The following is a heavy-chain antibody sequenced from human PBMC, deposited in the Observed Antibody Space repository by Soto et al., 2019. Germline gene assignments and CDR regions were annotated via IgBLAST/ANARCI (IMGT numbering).Heavy chain of an antibody. J-gene: IGHJ4*02. CDR1: GFTFSSYA. CDR3: ENDPPVIWFGDPEVEY. V-gene: IGHV3-23*01. D-gene: IGHD3-10*01. CDR2: ISGSGGST. Sequence: GGSLRLSCAASGFTFSSYAMSWVRQAPGKGLEWVSAISGSGGSTYYADSVKGRFTISRDNSKNTLYLQMNSLRAEDTAVYYFENDPPVIWFGDPEVEYWGQGTLVNVSS.